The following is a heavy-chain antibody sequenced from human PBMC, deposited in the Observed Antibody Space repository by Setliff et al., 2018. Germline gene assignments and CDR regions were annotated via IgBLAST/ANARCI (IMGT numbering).Heavy chain of an antibody. Sequence: PGGSLRLSCTTSGFTFGDYAITWVRQAPGKGLEWVGFIRGKPSSGTTEYAASVKGRFTISRDDSKSIAYLQMNSLKTEDTAVYYCTRASSIAVAGSSIWGQGTLVTVSS. CDR1: GFTFGDYA. CDR3: TRASSIAVAGSSI. J-gene: IGHJ4*02. CDR2: IRGKPSSGTT. V-gene: IGHV3-49*04. D-gene: IGHD6-19*01.